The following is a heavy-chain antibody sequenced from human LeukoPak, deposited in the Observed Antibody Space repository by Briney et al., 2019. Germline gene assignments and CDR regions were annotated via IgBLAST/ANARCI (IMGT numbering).Heavy chain of an antibody. D-gene: IGHD5-24*01. CDR1: GYRFTSYG. Sequence: GASVKVSCKASGYRFTSYGISWVRQAPGQGLEWMGWISAYNVNTNNAQKLQGRVTMTTDTPTNTAYMELRSLRPDDRAVYYCARDRDGYNGGDYWGQGTLVTVSS. J-gene: IGHJ4*02. V-gene: IGHV1-18*01. CDR3: ARDRDGYNGGDY. CDR2: ISAYNVNT.